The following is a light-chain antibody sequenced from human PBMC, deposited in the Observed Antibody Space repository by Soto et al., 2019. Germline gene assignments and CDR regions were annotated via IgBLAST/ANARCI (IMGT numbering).Light chain of an antibody. CDR1: QSISSW. CDR2: DAS. V-gene: IGKV1-5*02. J-gene: IGKJ1*01. Sequence: DSQMTQSPSTLSSSVGDRVTIICRASQSISSWLAWYQQKPGKAPKLLIYDASSLESGVPSRFSGSGSGTEFTLTISSLQPDDFATYYCQQYNSYLFGQGTKVDIK. CDR3: QQYNSYL.